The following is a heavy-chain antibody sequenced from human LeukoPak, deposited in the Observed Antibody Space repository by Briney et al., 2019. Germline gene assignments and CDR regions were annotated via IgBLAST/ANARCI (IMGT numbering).Heavy chain of an antibody. CDR3: ASQPIAVAGRARDY. CDR1: GFGFSRYW. Sequence: GGSLRLSCAASGFGFSRYWMHWVRQAPGKGLVWVSRINSDGSSTSYADSVKGRFTISRDNAKNTLYLQMNSLRAEDTAVYYCASQPIAVAGRARDYWGQGTLVTVSS. D-gene: IGHD6-19*01. CDR2: INSDGSST. V-gene: IGHV3-74*01. J-gene: IGHJ4*02.